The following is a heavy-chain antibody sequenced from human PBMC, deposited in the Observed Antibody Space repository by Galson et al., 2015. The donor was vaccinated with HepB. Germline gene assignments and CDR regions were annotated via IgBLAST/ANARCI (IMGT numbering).Heavy chain of an antibody. CDR2: ISSSSSYI. D-gene: IGHD1-14*01. Sequence: SLRLSCAASGFTFSSYSMNWVRQAPGKGLEWVSSISSSSSYIYYADSVKGRFTISRDNAKNSLYLQMNSLRAEDTAVYYCARDQGTDMALDSYYYGMDVWGQGTTVTVSS. V-gene: IGHV3-21*01. CDR3: ARDQGTDMALDSYYYGMDV. J-gene: IGHJ6*02. CDR1: GFTFSSYS.